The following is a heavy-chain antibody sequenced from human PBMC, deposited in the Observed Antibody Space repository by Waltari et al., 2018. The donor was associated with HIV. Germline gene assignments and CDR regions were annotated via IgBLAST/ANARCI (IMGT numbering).Heavy chain of an antibody. Sequence: QVQLQESGPGLVKPSQTLSLTCTVSGGSITSGDSYWPWIRQPAGTGLEWLGRVYTSGSANYNPPLRSRVTMSLDTSKNQFSLKLTSVTAADTAVYYCARGLDILTGHYHWFLDVWDRGTLVTVSS. D-gene: IGHD3-9*01. CDR1: GGSITSGDSY. CDR3: ARGLDILTGHYHWFLDV. CDR2: VYTSGSA. V-gene: IGHV4-61*02. J-gene: IGHJ2*01.